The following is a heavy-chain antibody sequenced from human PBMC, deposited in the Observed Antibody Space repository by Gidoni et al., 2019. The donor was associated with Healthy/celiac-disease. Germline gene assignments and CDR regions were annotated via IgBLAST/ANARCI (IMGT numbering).Heavy chain of an antibody. CDR2: ISGSGGST. CDR3: AKDRNSRRFLEWLPSDY. CDR1: GFTFSSYA. J-gene: IGHJ4*02. V-gene: IGHV3-23*01. Sequence: EVKLLESGGGLVQPGGSLRLSCAASGFTFSSYAMSWVRQAPGKGLEWVSAISGSGGSTYYAASVKGRFTISRDNSKNTLYLQMNSLGAEDTAVYYCAKDRNSRRFLEWLPSDYWGQGTLVTVSS. D-gene: IGHD3-3*01.